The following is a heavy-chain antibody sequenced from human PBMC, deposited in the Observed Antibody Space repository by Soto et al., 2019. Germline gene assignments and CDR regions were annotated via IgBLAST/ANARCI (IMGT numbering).Heavy chain of an antibody. CDR1: GDSVRTNVYY. V-gene: IGHV4-61*08. Sequence: PSETLSLTCSVSGDSVRTNVYYWSWIRQPPGKGLEWIAYISHSGTTKSNPSLKSPVTVSVDTSKNQFSLKLNFVTAADTAMYYCARVSFYYDSSGYPVGWFDPWGQGTLVTVSS. D-gene: IGHD3-22*01. CDR2: ISHSGTT. CDR3: ARVSFYYDSSGYPVGWFDP. J-gene: IGHJ5*02.